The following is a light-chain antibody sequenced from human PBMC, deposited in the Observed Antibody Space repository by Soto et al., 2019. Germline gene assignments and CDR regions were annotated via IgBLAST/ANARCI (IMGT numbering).Light chain of an antibody. J-gene: IGLJ3*02. CDR1: SSKVGSNT. V-gene: IGLV1-44*01. CDR3: AAWDDSLNGWV. CDR2: TDY. Sequence: QSVLTQPPSASGTPEQRVTISCSGGSSKVGSNTVNWYQQLPGTAPKLLIYTDYQRASGVPDRFSGSKSGTSASLAISGLHYEDEADYYCAAWDDSLNGWVFGGGTKLTVL.